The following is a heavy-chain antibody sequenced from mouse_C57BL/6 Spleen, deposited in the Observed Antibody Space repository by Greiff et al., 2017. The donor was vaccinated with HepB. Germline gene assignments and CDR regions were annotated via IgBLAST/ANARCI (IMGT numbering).Heavy chain of an antibody. V-gene: IGHV1-50*01. Sequence: VQLQQPGAELVKPGASVKLSCKASGYTFTSYWMQWVKQRPGQGLEWIGEIDPSDSYTNYNQKFKGKATLTVDTSSSTAYMQLSSLTSEDSAVYYCARFSFYWYFDVWGTGTTVTVSS. D-gene: IGHD1-1*01. CDR2: IDPSDSYT. CDR1: GYTFTSYW. J-gene: IGHJ1*03. CDR3: ARFSFYWYFDV.